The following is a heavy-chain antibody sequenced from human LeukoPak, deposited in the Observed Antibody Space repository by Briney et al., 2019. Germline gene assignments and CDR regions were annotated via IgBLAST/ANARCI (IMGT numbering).Heavy chain of an antibody. J-gene: IGHJ3*02. Sequence: SETLSLTCTVSGASISSSSYYWGWIRQPPGKGLEWIGSIYYSGSTYYNPSLKSRVTISEDTSKNQFSLKLSSVTAADTAVYFCAKLGYCSGGSCYSLRFLAFDIWGQGTMVTVSS. CDR3: AKLGYCSGGSCYSLRFLAFDI. D-gene: IGHD2-15*01. CDR1: GASISSSSYY. V-gene: IGHV4-39*01. CDR2: IYYSGST.